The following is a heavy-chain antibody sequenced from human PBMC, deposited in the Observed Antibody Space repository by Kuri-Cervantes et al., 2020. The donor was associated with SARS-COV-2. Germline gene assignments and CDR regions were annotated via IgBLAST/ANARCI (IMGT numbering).Heavy chain of an antibody. D-gene: IGHD3-3*01. J-gene: IGHJ4*02. CDR2: ISTSSSYI. V-gene: IGHV3-21*01. CDR1: GFTFNSYS. Sequence: GESMKISCAASGFTFNSYSMNWVRQAPGKGLEWVSSISTSSSYIYYADSVKVRFTISRDTAKKSLYLQMHSLRAEETAVYYCAREMGRFWSNYYPTYFDYCSQRTLVTVSS. CDR3: AREMGRFWSNYYPTYFDY.